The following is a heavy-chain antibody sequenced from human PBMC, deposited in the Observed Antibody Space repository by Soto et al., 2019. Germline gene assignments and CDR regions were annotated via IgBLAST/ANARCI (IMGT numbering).Heavy chain of an antibody. J-gene: IGHJ6*02. D-gene: IGHD5-12*01. CDR2: ISYDGSNK. CDR3: ARDYYRFNSGYGFSLDV. V-gene: IGHV3-30-3*01. Sequence: GGSLRLSCAASGFTFSSYAMHWVRQAPGKGLEWVAVISYDGSNKYYADSVKGRFTISRDNSKNTLYLQMNSLRAEDTAVYYCARDYYRFNSGYGFSLDVWGQGTTVTVSS. CDR1: GFTFSSYA.